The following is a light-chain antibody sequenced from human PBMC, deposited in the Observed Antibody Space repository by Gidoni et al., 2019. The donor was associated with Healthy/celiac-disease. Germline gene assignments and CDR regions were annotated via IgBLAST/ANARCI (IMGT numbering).Light chain of an antibody. Sequence: DIQMTQYPSTLSASVGDRVTITCRASQSISSWLAWYQQKPGKAPKLLIYDASSLESGVPSRFSGSGSGTEFTLTISSLQPDDFATYYCQQYNSYSPDTFGQGTKLEIK. J-gene: IGKJ2*01. V-gene: IGKV1-5*01. CDR1: QSISSW. CDR3: QQYNSYSPDT. CDR2: DAS.